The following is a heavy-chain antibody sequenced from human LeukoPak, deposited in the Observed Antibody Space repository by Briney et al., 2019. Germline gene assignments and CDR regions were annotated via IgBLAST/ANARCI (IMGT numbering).Heavy chain of an antibody. D-gene: IGHD3-22*01. CDR1: GGSISSGGYY. J-gene: IGHJ4*02. Sequence: SETLSLTCTVSGGSISSGGYYWSWIRQHPGKGLEWIGYIYYSGSTYYNPSLKSRVTISVDTSKNQFSLKLSSVTAADTAVYYCARVSSGLDYYFDYWGQGTLVTVSS. CDR3: ARVSSGLDYYFDY. V-gene: IGHV4-31*03. CDR2: IYYSGST.